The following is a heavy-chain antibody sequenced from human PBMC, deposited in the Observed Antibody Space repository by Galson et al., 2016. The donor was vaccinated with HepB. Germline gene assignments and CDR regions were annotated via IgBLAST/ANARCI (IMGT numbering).Heavy chain of an antibody. CDR3: VRPRNLAFDY. V-gene: IGHV4-39*01. Sequence: SETLSLTCTVSGDSISDTNPYWGWIRQPPGKRLEWIGSVYYSEATYYNPSLKSRVIMSLDTSRNQFSLKLTSVTAADTAVYYCVRPRNLAFDYWGQGTLVTVSS. CDR2: VYYSEAT. CDR1: GDSISDTNPY. J-gene: IGHJ4*02. D-gene: IGHD1-14*01.